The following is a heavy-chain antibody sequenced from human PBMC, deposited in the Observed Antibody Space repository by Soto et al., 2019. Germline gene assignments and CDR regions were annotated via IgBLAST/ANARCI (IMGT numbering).Heavy chain of an antibody. Sequence: ASVKVSCKASGYTFTSYVISWVLQAPGQGLEWMGWISAYNGNTNYAQKLQGRVTMTTDTSTSTAYMELRSLRSDDTAVYYCARDCTNGVCYGYYYRVDVWGQGNTVSVLS. J-gene: IGHJ6*01. D-gene: IGHD2-8*01. CDR2: ISAYNGNT. CDR1: GYTFTSYV. CDR3: ARDCTNGVCYGYYYRVDV. V-gene: IGHV1-18*04.